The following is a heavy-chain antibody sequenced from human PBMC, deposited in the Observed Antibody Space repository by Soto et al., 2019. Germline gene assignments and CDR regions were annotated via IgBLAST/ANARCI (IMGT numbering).Heavy chain of an antibody. J-gene: IGHJ4*02. Sequence: PGGSLRLSCAASGFTFDNYAMHWVRQAPGKGLEWVSSISWNSGDIGYADSVKGRFTISRDNAKKSLYLQLDSLRAEDTALYYCVRSGDYRSGSYWYFFDYWGQGTQVTVSS. D-gene: IGHD3-10*01. CDR1: GFTFDNYA. V-gene: IGHV3-9*01. CDR2: ISWNSGDI. CDR3: VRSGDYRSGSYWYFFDY.